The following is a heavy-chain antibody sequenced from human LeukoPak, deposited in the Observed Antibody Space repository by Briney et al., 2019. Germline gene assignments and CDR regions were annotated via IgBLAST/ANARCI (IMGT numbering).Heavy chain of an antibody. CDR3: ARVAMVRGVIWDY. V-gene: IGHV3-11*01. CDR1: GFTFSNYW. Sequence: GGSLRLSCAASGFTFSNYWMSWVRQAPGKGLEWVSYISSSGSTIYYADSVKGRFTISRDNAKNSLYLQMNSLRAEDTAVYYCARVAMVRGVIWDYWGQGTLVTVSS. J-gene: IGHJ4*02. D-gene: IGHD3-10*01. CDR2: ISSSGSTI.